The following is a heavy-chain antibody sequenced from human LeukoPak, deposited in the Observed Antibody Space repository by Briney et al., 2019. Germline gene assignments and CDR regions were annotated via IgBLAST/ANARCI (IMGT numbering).Heavy chain of an antibody. CDR1: GFTVSSNY. J-gene: IGHJ4*02. CDR3: ARVKGRPPYYFDY. V-gene: IGHV3-66*01. CDR2: IYSGGST. Sequence: GGSLRLSCAASGFTVSSNYMSWVRQAPGKGLEWVSVIYSGGSTYYADSVKGRFTISRDNSKNTLYLQMNSLRAEDTAVYYCARVKGRPPYYFDYWGQGTLVTVSS.